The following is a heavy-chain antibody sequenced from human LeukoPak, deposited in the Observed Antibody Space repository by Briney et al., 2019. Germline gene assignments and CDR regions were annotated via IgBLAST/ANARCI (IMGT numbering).Heavy chain of an antibody. Sequence: KPSETLSLTCTVSGGSISSYYWSWIRQPAGKGLEWIGRIYTSGSTNYNPSPKSRVTISVDTSKNQFSLKLSSVTAADTAVYYCARDCSSTSCYGAFDYWGQGTLVTVSS. CDR2: IYTSGST. CDR3: ARDCSSTSCYGAFDY. J-gene: IGHJ4*02. CDR1: GGSISSYY. D-gene: IGHD2-2*01. V-gene: IGHV4-4*07.